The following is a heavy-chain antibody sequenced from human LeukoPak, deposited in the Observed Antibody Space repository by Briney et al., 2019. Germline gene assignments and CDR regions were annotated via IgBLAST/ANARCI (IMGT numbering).Heavy chain of an antibody. Sequence: GGSLRLSCAASGFSFNMFPMHWVRQASGKGLECVAVISYDGNNKYYADSVNGRFTISRDNSKNTLFLQMNSLRTEDTAIYHCARGGNWGYFDYWGQGTLVTVSS. CDR2: ISYDGNNK. V-gene: IGHV3-30*04. J-gene: IGHJ4*02. CDR1: GFSFNMFP. D-gene: IGHD7-27*01. CDR3: ARGGNWGYFDY.